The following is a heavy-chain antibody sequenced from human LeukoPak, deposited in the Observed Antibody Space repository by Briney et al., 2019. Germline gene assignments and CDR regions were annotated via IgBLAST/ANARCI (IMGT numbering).Heavy chain of an antibody. Sequence: GASVKVSCKASGYTFTSYDINWVRQATGQGLEWMGWMNPNSGNTGYAQKFQGRVTITRNTSISAAYMELSSLRSEDTAVYYCARGGRPTYYDFWSGYYSVYWFDPWGQGTLVTVSS. CDR1: GYTFTSYD. CDR2: MNPNSGNT. V-gene: IGHV1-8*03. CDR3: ARGGRPTYYDFWSGYYSVYWFDP. J-gene: IGHJ5*02. D-gene: IGHD3-3*01.